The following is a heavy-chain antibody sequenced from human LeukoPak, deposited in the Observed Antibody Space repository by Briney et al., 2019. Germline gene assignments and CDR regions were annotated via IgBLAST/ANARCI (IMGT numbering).Heavy chain of an antibody. CDR2: ICSGGST. CDR3: ARDRGIWFGELPTDY. CDR1: GFTVSSNY. Sequence: PGGSLRLSCAASGFTVSSNYMSWVRQAPGKGLEWVSVICSGGSTYYADSVKGRFTISRDNSKNTLYLQMNSLRAEDTAVYYCARDRGIWFGELPTDYWGQGTLVTVSS. J-gene: IGHJ4*02. V-gene: IGHV3-66*01. D-gene: IGHD3-10*01.